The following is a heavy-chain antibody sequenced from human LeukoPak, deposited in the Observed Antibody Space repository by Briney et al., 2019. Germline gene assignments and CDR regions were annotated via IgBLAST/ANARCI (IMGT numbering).Heavy chain of an antibody. CDR1: GFTFTTFA. J-gene: IGHJ4*02. Sequence: GGSLRLSCAASGFTFTTFAMSWVRQAPGKGLEWVSVISGSGGTTYYADSVKGRFTISRVNSKNTLNLQMNSLRAEDTAVYYCAKAVSGYYGSGSYNYWGQGTLVTVSS. CDR3: AKAVSGYYGSGSYNY. D-gene: IGHD3-10*01. V-gene: IGHV3-23*01. CDR2: ISGSGGTT.